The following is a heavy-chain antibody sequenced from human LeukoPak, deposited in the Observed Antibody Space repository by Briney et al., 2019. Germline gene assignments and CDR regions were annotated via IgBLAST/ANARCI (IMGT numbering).Heavy chain of an antibody. D-gene: IGHD2-2*01. CDR3: ANPDIVVVPAHVGDAFDI. CDR2: ISAYNGNT. Sequence: ASVKVSCKASGYTFTSYGISWVRQAPGQGLEWMGWISAYNGNTNYAQKLQGRVTMTTDTSTSTAYMELRSLRSDDTAVYYCANPDIVVVPAHVGDAFDIWGQGTMVTVSS. V-gene: IGHV1-18*01. CDR1: GYTFTSYG. J-gene: IGHJ3*02.